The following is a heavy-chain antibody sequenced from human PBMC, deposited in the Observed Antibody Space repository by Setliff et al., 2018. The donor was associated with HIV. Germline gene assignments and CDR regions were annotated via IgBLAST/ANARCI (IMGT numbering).Heavy chain of an antibody. CDR2: TNHSGST. CDR3: AREKGYSDTRGHYYGGVFEN. Sequence: PSETLSLTCAVYGGSFSDYYWNWIRQPPGRGLEWIGETNHSGSTDYNPSLKSRVTISVDTSKNQLSLKLRSVTAADTAVYYCAREKGYSDTRGHYYGGVFENCGQGTLVTVSS. CDR1: GGSFSDYY. J-gene: IGHJ4*02. V-gene: IGHV4-34*01. D-gene: IGHD3-22*01.